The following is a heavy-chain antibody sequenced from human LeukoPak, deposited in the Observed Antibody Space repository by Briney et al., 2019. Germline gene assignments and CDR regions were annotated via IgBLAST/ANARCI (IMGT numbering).Heavy chain of an antibody. V-gene: IGHV3-66*01. CDR2: IYSGGST. J-gene: IGHJ4*02. CDR3: ARGGPAAGRFDY. D-gene: IGHD6-13*01. CDR1: GFTVSSNY. Sequence: GGSLRLSCAASGFTVSSNYMSWVRQVPGKGLEWASVIYSGGSTYYADSVKGRFTISRDNSKNTLYLQMNSLRAEDTAVYYCARGGPAAGRFDYWGQGTLVTVSS.